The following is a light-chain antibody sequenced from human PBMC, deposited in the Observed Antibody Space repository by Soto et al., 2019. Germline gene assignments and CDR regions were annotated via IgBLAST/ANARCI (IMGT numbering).Light chain of an antibody. J-gene: IGKJ5*01. V-gene: IGKV3-20*01. Sequence: EIVLTQSPVTLSLSPGQRATLSCRASQRLSASDIAWYQQKPGQAPKFLIYGVSSRATGIPDRFSGSGSGTDFTLTISRLEPEDFAVYHCQQYGSSPLITVGQGTRLEIK. CDR3: QQYGSSPLIT. CDR2: GVS. CDR1: QRLSASD.